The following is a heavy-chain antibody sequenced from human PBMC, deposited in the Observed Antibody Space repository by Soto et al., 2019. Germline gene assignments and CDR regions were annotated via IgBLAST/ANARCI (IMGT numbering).Heavy chain of an antibody. D-gene: IGHD6-13*01. Sequence: EVQLVESGGGWVQRGRSLRLSCTASGFTFADYAMHWVRQAPGKGLEWVSGITWNSDNICYSDSLRGRFTISRDNARNSLYLQMTSLRAEDTALYFCGKGLSIAAIEYWGQGTLVTVSS. J-gene: IGHJ4*02. CDR2: ITWNSDNI. CDR1: GFTFADYA. V-gene: IGHV3-9*01. CDR3: GKGLSIAAIEY.